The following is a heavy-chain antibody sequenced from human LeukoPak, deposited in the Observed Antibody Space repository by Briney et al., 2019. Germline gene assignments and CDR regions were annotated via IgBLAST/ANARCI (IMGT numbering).Heavy chain of an antibody. V-gene: IGHV3-23*01. D-gene: IGHD6-19*01. CDR1: GFTFSSYA. J-gene: IGHJ4*02. Sequence: GGSLRLSCAASGFTFSSYAMSWVRQAPGKGLEWVSAISGSGGRTYYADSVKGRFTTSRDNSKNTLYLQMNSLRAEDTAIYYCAKERYSSGWYGPTFDYWGQGTLVTVSS. CDR2: ISGSGGRT. CDR3: AKERYSSGWYGPTFDY.